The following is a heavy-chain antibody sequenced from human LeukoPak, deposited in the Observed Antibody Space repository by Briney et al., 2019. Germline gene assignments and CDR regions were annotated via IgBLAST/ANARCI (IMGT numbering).Heavy chain of an antibody. CDR3: ARKAPHDTSGWYFDL. D-gene: IGHD3-22*01. J-gene: IGHJ2*01. V-gene: IGHV1-46*01. Sequence: ITPSDGGASYAQKFQGRLTMSRDTSTSTLYMELSSLRSEDTAIYYCARKAPHDTSGWYFDLWGRGTLVTVSS. CDR2: ITPSDGGA.